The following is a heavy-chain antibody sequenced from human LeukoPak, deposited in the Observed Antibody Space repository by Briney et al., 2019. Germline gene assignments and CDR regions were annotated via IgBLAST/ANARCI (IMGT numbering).Heavy chain of an antibody. Sequence: GGSLRLSCAASGFTFDDYAMHWVRQAPGKGLEWVSGISWNSGSIGYADSVKGRFTISRDNAKNSLYLQMNSLRAEDTALYYCAKGYYYGSGNIDYWGQGTLVTVSS. J-gene: IGHJ4*02. V-gene: IGHV3-9*01. CDR2: ISWNSGSI. D-gene: IGHD3-10*01. CDR1: GFTFDDYA. CDR3: AKGYYYGSGNIDY.